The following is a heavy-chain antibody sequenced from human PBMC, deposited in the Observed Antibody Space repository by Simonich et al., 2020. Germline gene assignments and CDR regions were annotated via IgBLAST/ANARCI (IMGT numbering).Heavy chain of an antibody. CDR2: ISWNSGSI. V-gene: IGHV3-9*01. Sequence: EVQLVESGGGLVQPGRSLRLSCAASGFTFGDYAMHWVRQDPGKGLGWVSGISWNSGSIGYADSVKSRFTISRDNAKNSLYLQMNSLRAEDTALYYCAKDVAAAGTEYFQHWGQGTLVTVSS. J-gene: IGHJ1*01. CDR1: GFTFGDYA. CDR3: AKDVAAAGTEYFQH. D-gene: IGHD6-13*01.